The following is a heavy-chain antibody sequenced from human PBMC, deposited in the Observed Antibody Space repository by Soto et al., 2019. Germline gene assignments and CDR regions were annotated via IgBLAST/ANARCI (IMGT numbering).Heavy chain of an antibody. CDR2: IYYDGST. J-gene: IGHJ4*02. V-gene: IGHV4-39*07. CDR3: ARVISYGYFDY. Sequence: PSETLSLTCTVSGDSIRSSTFYWGWIRQPPGKGLESIANIYYDGSTYYNPSLKSRVTISVDTSKNQFSLKLSSATAADTAVYYCARVISYGYFDYWGQGTLVTVSS. D-gene: IGHD1-26*01. CDR1: GDSIRSSTFY.